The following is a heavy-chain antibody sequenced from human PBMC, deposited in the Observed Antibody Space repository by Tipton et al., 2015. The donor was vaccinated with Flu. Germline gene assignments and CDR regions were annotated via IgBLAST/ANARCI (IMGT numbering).Heavy chain of an antibody. CDR2: INHSGST. Sequence: TLSLTCAVYGGSFSGYYWSWIRQPPGKGLEWIGEINHSGSTNYNPSLKSRVTISVDTSKNQFSLKLSSVTAADTAVYYCARGGLTVRDAFDIWGQGTMVTVSS. CDR3: ARGGLTVRDAFDI. J-gene: IGHJ3*02. CDR1: GGSFSGYY. D-gene: IGHD3-10*01. V-gene: IGHV4-34*01.